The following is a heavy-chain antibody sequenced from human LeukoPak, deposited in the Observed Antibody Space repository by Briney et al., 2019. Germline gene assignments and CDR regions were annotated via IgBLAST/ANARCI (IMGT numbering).Heavy chain of an antibody. V-gene: IGHV1-18*01. CDR1: GYTFTSYG. Sequence: ASVKVSCKASGYTFTSYGISWVRQAPGQGLEWMGWISAYNGNTNYAQKLQGRVTMTTDTSTSTAYMELRSLRSDDTAVYYCARDLGRWELLPTGYWGQGTLVTVSS. D-gene: IGHD1-26*01. CDR3: ARDLGRWELLPTGY. J-gene: IGHJ4*02. CDR2: ISAYNGNT.